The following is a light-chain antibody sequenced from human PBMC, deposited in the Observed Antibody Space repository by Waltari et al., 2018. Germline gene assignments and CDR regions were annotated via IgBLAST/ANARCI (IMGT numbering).Light chain of an antibody. CDR1: QSVRTN. Sequence: VLLTQPPASLSVSPGDSVILPCRASQSVRTNLVWYQQKAGQAPRTLIYGASTRASGVPSRFSGSGSETDFTLIISSLQSEDAAVYFCQQYYVWPPITFGGGTKLEI. CDR3: QQYYVWPPIT. CDR2: GAS. V-gene: IGKV3-15*01. J-gene: IGKJ4*01.